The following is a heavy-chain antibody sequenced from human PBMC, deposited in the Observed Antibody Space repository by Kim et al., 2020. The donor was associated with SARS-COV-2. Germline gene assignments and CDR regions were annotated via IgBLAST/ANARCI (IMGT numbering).Heavy chain of an antibody. Sequence: GGSLRLSCAASGFSVSSTYMTWVRQAPGKGLEWVSAMSGGGLTYYADSVRGRFTIARDESKNTLFLYMDGLRLEDTAVYFCASHDVLTTSGWFDPWGQGTLVSVSS. CDR1: GFSVSSTY. CDR2: MSGGGLT. D-gene: IGHD3-9*01. CDR3: ASHDVLTTSGWFDP. J-gene: IGHJ5*02. V-gene: IGHV3-53*05.